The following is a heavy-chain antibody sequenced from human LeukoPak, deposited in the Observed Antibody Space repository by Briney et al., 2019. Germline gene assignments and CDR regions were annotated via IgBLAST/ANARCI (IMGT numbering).Heavy chain of an antibody. Sequence: SETLSLTCTVSGGSISSSSYYWGWIRQPPGKGLEWIGSIYYSGSTYYNPSLKSRVTISVDTSKNQFSLKLSSVTAADTAVYYCARDSSSGYYSDAFDIWGQGTMVTVSS. CDR3: ARDSSSGYYSDAFDI. CDR1: GGSISSSSYY. V-gene: IGHV4-39*07. CDR2: IYYSGST. J-gene: IGHJ3*02. D-gene: IGHD3-22*01.